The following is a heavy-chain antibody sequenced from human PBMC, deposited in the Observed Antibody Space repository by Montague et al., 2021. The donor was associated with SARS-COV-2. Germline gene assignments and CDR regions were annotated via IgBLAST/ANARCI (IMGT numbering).Heavy chain of an antibody. CDR3: ARSGWEQHVRARYYYYYGMDV. CDR1: GDSIISTNW. CDR2: IHHSGDT. J-gene: IGHJ6*02. D-gene: IGHD6-6*01. V-gene: IGHV4-4*02. Sequence: SETLSLTCGVSGDSIISTNWWSWVRQPPGKGLEWIGEIHHSGDTNYNPSLKSRVTISVDTSKNQFSLKLSSVTAADTAVYYCARSGWEQHVRARYYYYYGMDVWGQGTTVTVSS.